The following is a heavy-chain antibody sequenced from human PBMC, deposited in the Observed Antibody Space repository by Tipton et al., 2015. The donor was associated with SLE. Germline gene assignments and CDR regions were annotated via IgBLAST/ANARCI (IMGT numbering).Heavy chain of an antibody. CDR3: ARDRMTILGLVIGPPDAFDV. CDR1: GGSISTGRYY. CDR2: ISGSGSTI. Sequence: LSLTCTVSGGSISTGRYYMSWIRQVPGKGLEWISYISGSGSTIFYADSVKGRFTISRDNAKKSLYLQMNSLRAGDTAVYYCARDRMTILGLVIGPPDAFDVWGRGTMVTVSS. J-gene: IGHJ3*01. V-gene: IGHV3-11*01. D-gene: IGHD3-3*01.